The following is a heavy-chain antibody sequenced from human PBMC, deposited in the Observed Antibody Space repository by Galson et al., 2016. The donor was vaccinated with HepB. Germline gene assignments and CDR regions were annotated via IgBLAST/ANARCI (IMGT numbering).Heavy chain of an antibody. CDR3: AILKFGLRRSSSTERDYYGMDV. CDR1: GYTLTELS. Sequence: SVKVSCKVSGYTLTELSMHWVRQAPGKGLEWMGGFDPEDGETIFTQKFQGRVTMTEDTATDIAYMEHSRLRSQDTAVYYCAILKFGLRRSSSTERDYYGMDVWGKGTTVTVSS. D-gene: IGHD6-6*01. V-gene: IGHV1-24*01. J-gene: IGHJ6*04. CDR2: FDPEDGET.